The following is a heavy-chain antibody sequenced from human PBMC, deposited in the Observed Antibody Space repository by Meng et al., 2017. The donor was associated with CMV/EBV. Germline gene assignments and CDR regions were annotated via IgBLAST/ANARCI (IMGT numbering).Heavy chain of an antibody. Sequence: ASVKVSCKASGYTFTSYDINWVRQATGQGLEWMGWMNPSSGNTGYAQKLQGRVTMTRNTSISTAYMELSSLRSEDTAVYYCARAPGWFGKRGMDVWGQGTTVTVSS. CDR3: ARAPGWFGKRGMDV. CDR2: MNPSSGNT. CDR1: GYTFTSYD. J-gene: IGHJ6*02. D-gene: IGHD3-10*01. V-gene: IGHV1-8*01.